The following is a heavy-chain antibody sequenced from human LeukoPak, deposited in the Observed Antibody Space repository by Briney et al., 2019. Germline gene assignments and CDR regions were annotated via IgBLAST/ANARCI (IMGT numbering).Heavy chain of an antibody. CDR2: IKQDGSEK. D-gene: IGHD2-2*02. CDR3: ARVACSSTSCYSYYYYYGMDV. J-gene: IGHJ6*02. CDR1: GFTFSSYS. V-gene: IGHV3-7*01. Sequence: GGSLRLSCAASGFTFSSYSMNWVRQAPGKGLEWVANIKQDGSEKYYVDSVKGRFTISRDNAKNSLYLQMNSLRAEDTAVYYCARVACSSTSCYSYYYYYGMDVWGQGTTVTVSS.